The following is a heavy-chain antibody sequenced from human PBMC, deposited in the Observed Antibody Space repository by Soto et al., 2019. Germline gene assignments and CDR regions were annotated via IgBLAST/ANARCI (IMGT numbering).Heavy chain of an antibody. Sequence: PSXTLSLTCSVSGGSISGYYWSWIRQTPEKGXEWIGXISYSRRTKYXXSLKSRVTXLIELSKNQFSLKLTSVNAADTAVYYCAADPRYWGKGILVTVYS. CDR2: ISYSRRT. V-gene: IGHV4-59*01. D-gene: IGHD2-15*01. J-gene: IGHJ4*02. CDR3: AADPRY. CDR1: GGSISGYY.